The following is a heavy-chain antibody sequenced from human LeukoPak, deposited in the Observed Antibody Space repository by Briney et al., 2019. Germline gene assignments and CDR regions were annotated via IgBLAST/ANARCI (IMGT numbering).Heavy chain of an antibody. CDR1: GATMITSAFY. CDR2: VHVSGGI. CDR3: ARRYSSGWDRRYFDY. Sequence: SETLSLTCTVSGATMITSAFYWGWIRESPGKGLEWIGNVHVSGGIYYNPSHKGRVTISLDTSKNQFSLKLSSVTAADTAVYYCARRYSSGWDRRYFDYWGQGTLVTVSS. D-gene: IGHD6-19*01. J-gene: IGHJ4*02. V-gene: IGHV4-39*07.